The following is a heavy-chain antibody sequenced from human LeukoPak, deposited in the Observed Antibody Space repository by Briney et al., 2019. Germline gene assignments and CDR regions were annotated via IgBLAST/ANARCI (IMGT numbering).Heavy chain of an antibody. J-gene: IGHJ4*02. V-gene: IGHV3-21*01. D-gene: IGHD5-12*01. Sequence: NPGGSLRLSCAASGFTFSSYNMNWVRQSPGKGLEWVSSIGSVSSYMYHADSVKGRFTISRDNAKNSLFLQMNSLRAEDTAVYYCARARGATFLSDYWGQGTLVTVSS. CDR2: IGSVSSYM. CDR1: GFTFSSYN. CDR3: ARARGATFLSDY.